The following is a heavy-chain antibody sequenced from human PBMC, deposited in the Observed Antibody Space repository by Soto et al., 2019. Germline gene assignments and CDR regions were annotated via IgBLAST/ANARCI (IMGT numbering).Heavy chain of an antibody. D-gene: IGHD3-22*01. J-gene: IGHJ4*02. Sequence: SETLSLTCAVSGGSIGSGGYSWSWIRQPPGKGLEWIGYIHQSGGAYYNPSLKSRVTISMDKSKNQFSLKLSSVTAADTAVYYCVRSPPSRDSSGYYFIFYFDYWGRGTLVTVSS. CDR3: VRSPPSRDSSGYYFIFYFDY. V-gene: IGHV4-30-2*01. CDR2: IHQSGGA. CDR1: GGSIGSGGYS.